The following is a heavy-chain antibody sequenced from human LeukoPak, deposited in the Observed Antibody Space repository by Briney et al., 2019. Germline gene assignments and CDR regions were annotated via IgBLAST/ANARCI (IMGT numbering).Heavy chain of an antibody. CDR1: GGSFNTYH. CDR2: IYYSGST. V-gene: IGHV4-59*08. CDR3: AAVAAAGYFDY. J-gene: IGHJ4*02. Sequence: PSETLSLTCTVSGGSFNTYHWSWIRQPPGKGLEWIGYIYYSGSTNYNPSLKSRVTISVDTSKNQFSLKLSSVTAADTAVYYCAAVAAAGYFDYWGQGTLVTVSS. D-gene: IGHD6-13*01.